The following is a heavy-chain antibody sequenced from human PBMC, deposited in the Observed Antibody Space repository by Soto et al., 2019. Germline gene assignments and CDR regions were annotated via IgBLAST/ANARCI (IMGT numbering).Heavy chain of an antibody. CDR2: IYYTGNT. V-gene: IGHV4-59*08. Sequence: SETLSLTCTVSGGSISGYYWSWIRQPPGKGLEYIGYIYYTGNTNYNPSLKSRVTMSVDTSKNQFSLKLSSVTAADTAVYFCARGLHYYDSGNHGFRFDPWGQGTLVTVSS. J-gene: IGHJ5*02. CDR1: GGSISGYY. D-gene: IGHD3-10*01. CDR3: ARGLHYYDSGNHGFRFDP.